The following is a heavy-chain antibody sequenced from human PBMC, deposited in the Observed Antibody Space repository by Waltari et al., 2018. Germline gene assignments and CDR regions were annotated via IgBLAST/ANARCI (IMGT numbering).Heavy chain of an antibody. V-gene: IGHV4-34*01. Sequence: QVQLQQWGAGLLKPSETLSLTCAVYGGSFSGYYWSWIRQPPGKGLEWIGEINHSGSTNYNPSLKSRVTISVDTSKNQFSLKLSSVTAADTAVYYCARGFMGIAAARHFDYWGQGTLVTVSS. CDR3: ARGFMGIAAARHFDY. D-gene: IGHD6-13*01. CDR2: INHSGST. J-gene: IGHJ4*02. CDR1: GGSFSGYY.